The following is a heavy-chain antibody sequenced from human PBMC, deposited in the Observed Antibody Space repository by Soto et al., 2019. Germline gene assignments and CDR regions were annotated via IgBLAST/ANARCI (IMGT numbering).Heavy chain of an antibody. D-gene: IGHD3-10*01. CDR3: TRRYNYGSGKYAVDV. Sequence: PWGNPALTCTVYDESISSSAYYWGWICQPPGKGLEWIGTISYSGSTEYNPSRRNRITISVDTSNNQFSLKLSSVTAVDTAVYFCTRRYNYGSGKYAVDVWGQGTTVT. J-gene: IGHJ6*02. V-gene: IGHV4-39*01. CDR1: DESISSSAYY. CDR2: ISYSGST.